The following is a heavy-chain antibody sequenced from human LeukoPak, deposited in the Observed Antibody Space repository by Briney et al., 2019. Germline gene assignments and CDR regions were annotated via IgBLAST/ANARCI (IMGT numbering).Heavy chain of an antibody. D-gene: IGHD1-7*01. CDR3: ARGYWNYVYYYYYMDV. J-gene: IGHJ6*03. CDR1: GGSFSGYY. Sequence: SETLSLTCAVYGGSFSGYYWSWIRQPPGKGLEWIGEINHSGSTNYNPSLKSRVTISVDTSKSQFSLKLSSVTAADTAVYYCARGYWNYVYYYYYMDVWGKGTTVTVSS. CDR2: INHSGST. V-gene: IGHV4-34*01.